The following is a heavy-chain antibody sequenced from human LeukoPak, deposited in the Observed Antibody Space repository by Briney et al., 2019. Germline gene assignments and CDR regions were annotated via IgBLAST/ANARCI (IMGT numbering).Heavy chain of an antibody. Sequence: GGSLRLSCAASGFTFSSYEMNWVRQAPGKGLEWVSYISSSGSTIYYADSVKGRFTTSRDNAKNSLYLQMNSLRAEDTAVYYCARDGSSTSCLDYWGQGTLVTVSS. CDR3: ARDGSSTSCLDY. V-gene: IGHV3-48*03. J-gene: IGHJ4*02. D-gene: IGHD2-2*01. CDR2: ISSSGSTI. CDR1: GFTFSSYE.